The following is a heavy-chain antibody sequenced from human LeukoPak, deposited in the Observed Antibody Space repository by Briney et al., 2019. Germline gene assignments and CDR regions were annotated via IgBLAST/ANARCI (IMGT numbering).Heavy chain of an antibody. CDR2: ISSSRTYI. CDR1: GFTFSSYS. Sequence: PGGSLRLSCAASGFTFSSYSLNWVRQAPGKALEWVSSISSSRTYIYYADSVKGRFTISRDNAKNSLYLQMNSLRAEDTAVYYCAGDLLPNYYDSSGPPDYWGQGTLVTVSS. CDR3: AGDLLPNYYDSSGPPDY. J-gene: IGHJ4*02. V-gene: IGHV3-21*01. D-gene: IGHD3-22*01.